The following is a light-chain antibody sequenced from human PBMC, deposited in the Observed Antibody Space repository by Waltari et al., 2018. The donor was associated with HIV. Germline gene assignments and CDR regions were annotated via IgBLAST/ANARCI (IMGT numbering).Light chain of an antibody. CDR1: SSNLGSNY. Sequence: QSVLTQPPSASGTPGQRVAIPCSGSSSNLGSNYVYWYQQLPGTAPKVLIYRSNQRPSGVPDRFSGSKSGTSASLAISALRSEDEADYYCATWDDSLSGPVFGGGTKLTVL. CDR3: ATWDDSLSGPV. V-gene: IGLV1-47*01. CDR2: RSN. J-gene: IGLJ3*02.